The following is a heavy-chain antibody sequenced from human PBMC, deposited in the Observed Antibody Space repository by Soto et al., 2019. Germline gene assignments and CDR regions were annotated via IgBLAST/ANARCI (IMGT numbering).Heavy chain of an antibody. CDR3: ARVGFMATIFQFSAYYFDY. CDR1: GGSISSGGYY. J-gene: IGHJ4*02. D-gene: IGHD5-12*01. V-gene: IGHV4-31*03. CDR2: IYYSGST. Sequence: QVQLQESGPGLVKPSQTLSLTCTVSGGSISSGGYYWSWIRQHPGKGLEWIGYIYYSGSTYYNPSLKSRVTISVDTSKNQFSLKLSSVTAADTAVYYCARVGFMATIFQFSAYYFDYWGQGTLVTVSS.